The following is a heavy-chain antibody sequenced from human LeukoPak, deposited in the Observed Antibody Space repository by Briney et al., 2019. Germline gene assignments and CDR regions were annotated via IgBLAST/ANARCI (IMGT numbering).Heavy chain of an antibody. J-gene: IGHJ3*02. Sequence: SETLSLTCAVYGGSFSGYYWSWIRQPPGKGLEWIGEINHSGSTNYNPSLKSRVTISVDTSKNQFSLKLSSVTAADTAVYYCARAPWEQLAPDAFDIWGQGTMVTVSS. D-gene: IGHD6-6*01. CDR2: INHSGST. V-gene: IGHV4-34*01. CDR3: ARAPWEQLAPDAFDI. CDR1: GGSFSGYY.